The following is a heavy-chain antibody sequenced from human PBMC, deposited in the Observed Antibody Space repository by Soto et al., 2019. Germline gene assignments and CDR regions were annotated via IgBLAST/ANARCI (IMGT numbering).Heavy chain of an antibody. J-gene: IGHJ6*02. D-gene: IGHD3-10*01. CDR3: ARSGIRGDYGMDV. CDR1: GFTFSDYY. CDR2: ISSSGSTI. V-gene: IGHV3-11*01. Sequence: GGSMRLACAASGFTFSDYYMSWIRPAPGEGLEWVSYISSSGSTIYYADSVKGRFTISRDNAKNSLYLQMNSLRAEDTAVYYCARSGIRGDYGMDVWGQGTTVTVSS.